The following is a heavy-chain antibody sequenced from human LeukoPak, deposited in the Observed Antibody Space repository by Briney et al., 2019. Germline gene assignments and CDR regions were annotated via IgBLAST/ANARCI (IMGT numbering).Heavy chain of an antibody. V-gene: IGHV3-7*01. J-gene: IGHJ4*02. CDR1: GFTFSNYW. D-gene: IGHD1-26*01. CDR3: ARSPPYGSYYYFDY. Sequence: PGGSLRLSCAASGFTFSNYWMSWVRQAPGKGLEWVANIKQDGSEKYYVDSVKGRFTISRDNAKNSLYLQMNSLRAEDTAVYYCARSPPYGSYYYFDYWGQGTLVTVSS. CDR2: IKQDGSEK.